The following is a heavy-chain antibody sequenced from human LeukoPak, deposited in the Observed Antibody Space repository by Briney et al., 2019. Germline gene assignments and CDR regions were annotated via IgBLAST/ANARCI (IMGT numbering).Heavy chain of an antibody. D-gene: IGHD6-6*01. CDR1: GFTFSSYS. Sequence: TGGSLRLSCAASGFTFSSYSMNWVRQAPGKGLEWVSSISSSSSYIYYADSVKGRFTISRDNAKNSLYLQMNSLRAEDTAVYYCARDAGIAARPREFDYWGQGTLVTVSS. CDR3: ARDAGIAARPREFDY. V-gene: IGHV3-21*01. CDR2: ISSSSSYI. J-gene: IGHJ4*02.